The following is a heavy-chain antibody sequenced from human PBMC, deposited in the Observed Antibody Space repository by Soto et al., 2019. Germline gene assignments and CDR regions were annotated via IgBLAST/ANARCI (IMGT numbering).Heavy chain of an antibody. CDR1: GYTFTSYY. CDR3: ARHLAAGDS. V-gene: IGHV1-46*03. Sequence: QVQLVQSGAEVKKPGASVRVSCKASGYTFTSYYIHWVRQALGQGLEWMAIVNPTGGSTNYAQKFQGRVTVTFDTSTSTVFMELNSLRYEDTAVYYCARHLAAGDSWGQGTLVTVSS. D-gene: IGHD6-25*01. CDR2: VNPTGGST. J-gene: IGHJ4*02.